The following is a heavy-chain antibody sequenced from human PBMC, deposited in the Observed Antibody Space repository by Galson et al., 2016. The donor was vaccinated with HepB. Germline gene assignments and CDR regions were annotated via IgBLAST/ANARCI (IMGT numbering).Heavy chain of an antibody. V-gene: IGHV3-33*01. CDR1: GFSFSSYG. CDR2: IWYDRSEK. Sequence: SLRLSCAASGFSFSSYGIHWVRQAPGKGLEWVAVIWYDRSEKYYADSVKGRFTISRDNSRNTLYLQMNSLRAEDTAVYYCARGVAVTMGTWFDPWGREPWSPSPQ. J-gene: IGHJ5*02. D-gene: IGHD6-19*01. CDR3: ARGVAVTMGTWFDP.